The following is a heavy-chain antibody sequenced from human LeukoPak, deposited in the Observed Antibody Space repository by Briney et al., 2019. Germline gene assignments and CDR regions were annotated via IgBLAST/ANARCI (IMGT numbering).Heavy chain of an antibody. D-gene: IGHD5-12*01. CDR3: ARDGYSAHDGL. V-gene: IGHV4-4*07. Sequence: SETLSLTCTVSGGSISNYYWTWLRQPAGKGLEWIGRISPSGSTNHNPSLTSRVTISVDTSKDQFSLNLSSVTAADTAVYYCARDGYSAHDGLWGQGTLVTVSS. CDR1: GGSISNYY. CDR2: ISPSGST. J-gene: IGHJ4*02.